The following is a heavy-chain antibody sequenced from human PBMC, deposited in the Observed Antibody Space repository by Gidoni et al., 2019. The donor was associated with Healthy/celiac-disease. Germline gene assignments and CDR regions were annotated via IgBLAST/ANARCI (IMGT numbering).Heavy chain of an antibody. V-gene: IGHV3-21*01. CDR1: GFTFSSYS. Sequence: EVQLVESGGGLVKPGGSLRLSWAASGFTFSSYSMNWVRQAPGKGLEWVSSISSSSSYIYYADSVKGRFTISRDNAKNSLYLQMNSLRAEDTAVYYCARDGGSGAQKPLDAFDIWGQGTMVTVSS. D-gene: IGHD6-19*01. CDR3: ARDGGSGAQKPLDAFDI. CDR2: ISSSSSYI. J-gene: IGHJ3*02.